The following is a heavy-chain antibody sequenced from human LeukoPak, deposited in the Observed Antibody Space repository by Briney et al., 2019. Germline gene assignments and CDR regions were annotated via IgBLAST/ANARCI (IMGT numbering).Heavy chain of an antibody. CDR1: GGSFSGYY. D-gene: IGHD3-22*01. CDR2: INHSGST. J-gene: IGHJ6*02. Sequence: SETLSLTCAVYGGSFSGYYRSWIRQPPGNRLEWIGEINHSGSTNYNPSLKSRVTISVDTSKNQFSLKLSSVTAADTAVYYCARDKYYSDSSGYYLPVNGMDVWGQGTTVTVSS. V-gene: IGHV4-34*01. CDR3: ARDKYYSDSSGYYLPVNGMDV.